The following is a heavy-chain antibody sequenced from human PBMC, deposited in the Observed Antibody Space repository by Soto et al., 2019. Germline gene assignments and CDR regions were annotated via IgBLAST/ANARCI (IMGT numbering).Heavy chain of an antibody. CDR1: GFTFSSYA. CDR2: ISYDGSNK. V-gene: IGHV3-30-3*01. CDR3: ARGPTHPGIRYFDWSFDY. D-gene: IGHD3-9*01. J-gene: IGHJ4*02. Sequence: GSLRLSCAASGFTFSSYAMHWVRQAPGKGLEWVAVISYDGSNKYYADSVKGRFTISRDNSKNTLYLQMNSLRAEDTAVYYCARGPTHPGIRYFDWSFDYWGQGTLVTVSS.